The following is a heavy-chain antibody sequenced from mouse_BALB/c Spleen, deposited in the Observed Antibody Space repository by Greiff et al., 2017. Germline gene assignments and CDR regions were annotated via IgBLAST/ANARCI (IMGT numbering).Heavy chain of an antibody. CDR1: GYTFSSYW. Sequence: QVQLKESGAELMKPGASVKISCKATGYTFSSYWIEWVKQRPGHGLEWIGEILPGSGSTNYNEKFKGKATFTADTSSNTAYMQLSSLTSEDSAVYYCARYWDYYAMDYWGQGTSVTVSS. CDR3: ARYWDYYAMDY. CDR2: ILPGSGST. V-gene: IGHV1-9*01. J-gene: IGHJ4*01. D-gene: IGHD4-1*01.